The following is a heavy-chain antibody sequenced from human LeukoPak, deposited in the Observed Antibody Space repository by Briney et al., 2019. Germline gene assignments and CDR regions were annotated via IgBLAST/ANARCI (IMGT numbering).Heavy chain of an antibody. D-gene: IGHD3-3*01. CDR3: ARDGLGFWSGYYTGYFDY. V-gene: IGHV3-64*01. Sequence: GGSLRLSCAASGFTFSSYAMPWVRQAPGKGLEYVSAISSNGGSTYYANSVKGRFTISRDNSKNTLYLQMGSLRAEDMAVYYCARDGLGFWSGYYTGYFDYWGQGTLVTVSS. CDR1: GFTFSSYA. CDR2: ISSNGGST. J-gene: IGHJ4*02.